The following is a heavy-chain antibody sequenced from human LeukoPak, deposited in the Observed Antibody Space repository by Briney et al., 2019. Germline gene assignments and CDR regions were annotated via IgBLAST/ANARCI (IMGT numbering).Heavy chain of an antibody. D-gene: IGHD3-10*01. J-gene: IGHJ3*01. CDR1: GYRFSDYY. CDR2: INPDSGGT. CDR3: ARVERFGSGSYY. V-gene: IGHV1-2*02. Sequence: ASVKVSCKASGYRFSDYYLNWVRQAPGQGLEWMGWINPDSGGTNYAQKFQGRVTMTRDTSIGTAYMELSRLRSDDTAVYYCARVERFGSGSYYWGQGTKIIVSS.